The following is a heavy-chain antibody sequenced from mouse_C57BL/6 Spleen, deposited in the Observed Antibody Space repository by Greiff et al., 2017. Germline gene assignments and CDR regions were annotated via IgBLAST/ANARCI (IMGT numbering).Heavy chain of an antibody. CDR3: AREWGYYGSTWYFDV. V-gene: IGHV1-82*01. CDR2: IYPGDGDT. Sequence: QVQLQQSGPELVKPGASVKISCKASGYAFSSSWMNWVKQRPGKGLEWIGRIYPGDGDTNYNGKFKGKATLTADKSSSTAYMQLSSLTSEDSAVYFCAREWGYYGSTWYFDVWGTGTTVTVSS. CDR1: GYAFSSSW. D-gene: IGHD1-1*01. J-gene: IGHJ1*03.